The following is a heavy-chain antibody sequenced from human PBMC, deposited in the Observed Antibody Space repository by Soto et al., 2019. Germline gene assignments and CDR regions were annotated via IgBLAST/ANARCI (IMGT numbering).Heavy chain of an antibody. CDR3: ARLVVVAANRVQIGPFDY. V-gene: IGHV1-8*01. Sequence: ASVKVSCKASGYTSTSYDINWVRQATGQGLEWMGWMNPNSGNTGYAQKFQGRVTMTRNTSINTAYMELSSLRSEDTAVYYCARLVVVAANRVQIGPFDYWGQGTLVTVSS. CDR2: MNPNSGNT. CDR1: GYTSTSYD. J-gene: IGHJ4*02. D-gene: IGHD2-15*01.